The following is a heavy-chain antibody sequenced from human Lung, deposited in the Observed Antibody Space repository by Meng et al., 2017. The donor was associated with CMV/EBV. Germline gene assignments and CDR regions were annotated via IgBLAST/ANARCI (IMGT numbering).Heavy chain of an antibody. CDR2: IRAENGNT. CDR1: GYTFGIFG. J-gene: IGHJ4*02. V-gene: IGHV1-18*01. D-gene: IGHD4-17*01. CDR3: ARAGAAVTTHFDF. Sequence: QAHFVQSGAEFPNPRASVKVSCKASGYTFGIFGITWVRQAPGQGLEWVGWIRAENGNTNYAQKFQGRVTLTIDTSTKTAYMDLRGLRSDDSAVYYCARAGAAVTTHFDFWGRGTLVTVSS.